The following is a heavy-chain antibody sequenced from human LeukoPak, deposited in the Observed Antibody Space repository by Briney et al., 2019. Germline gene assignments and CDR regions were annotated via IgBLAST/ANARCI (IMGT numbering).Heavy chain of an antibody. Sequence: SETLSLTCTVSGGSISSYYWSWIRQPAGKGLEWIGRIYTSGSTDYNPSLKSRVTISVDTSKNEFSLKLTSVTAAATAVYYCARDVGSCYGFGCWSDPWGQGTLVTVSS. CDR3: ARDVGSCYGFGCWSDP. J-gene: IGHJ5*02. CDR1: GGSISSYY. V-gene: IGHV4-4*07. D-gene: IGHD2-2*01. CDR2: IYTSGST.